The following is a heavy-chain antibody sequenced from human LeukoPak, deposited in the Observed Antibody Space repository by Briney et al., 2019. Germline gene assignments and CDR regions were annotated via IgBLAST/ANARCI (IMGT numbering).Heavy chain of an antibody. CDR2: FIPMLGIA. CDR1: GGSFTSYA. V-gene: IGHV1-69*04. J-gene: IGHJ2*01. CDR3: ASVRDAYNEGYWYFDL. Sequence: SVKVSCKASGGSFTSYAFSWVRQAPGQGLEWMGRFIPMLGIANFPQRFRDRVSLSADMSTSTAYMELSSPRSEDTAMYYCASVRDAYNEGYWYFDLWGRGTLVSVSS. D-gene: IGHD5-24*01.